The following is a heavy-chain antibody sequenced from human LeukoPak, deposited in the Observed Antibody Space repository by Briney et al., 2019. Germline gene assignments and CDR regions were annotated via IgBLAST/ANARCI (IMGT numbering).Heavy chain of an antibody. CDR2: IYYSGST. Sequence: SETLSLTCTVSGGSISNYYWSWIRQPPGKGLEWIGYIYYSGSTNYNPSLKSRVTISVDTSKNQFSLKLSSVTAADTAVYYCARAGSGWSWRPLGYYYMDVWGKGTTVTVSS. V-gene: IGHV4-59*12. J-gene: IGHJ6*03. CDR1: GGSISNYY. D-gene: IGHD6-19*01. CDR3: ARAGSGWSWRPLGYYYMDV.